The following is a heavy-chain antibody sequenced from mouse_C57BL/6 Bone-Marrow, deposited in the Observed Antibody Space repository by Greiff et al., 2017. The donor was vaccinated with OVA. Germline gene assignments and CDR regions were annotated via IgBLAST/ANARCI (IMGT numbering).Heavy chain of an antibody. CDR1: GFTFSSYA. V-gene: IGHV5-4*01. CDR3: AREDYAYVLFAY. CDR2: ISDGGSYT. J-gene: IGHJ3*01. Sequence: EVKVVESGGGLVKPGGSLKLSCAASGFTFSSYAMSWVRQTPEKRLEWVATISDGGSYTYYPDNVKGRFTISRDNAKNNLYLQMSHLKSEDTAMYYCAREDYAYVLFAYWGQGTLVTVST. D-gene: IGHD2-2*01.